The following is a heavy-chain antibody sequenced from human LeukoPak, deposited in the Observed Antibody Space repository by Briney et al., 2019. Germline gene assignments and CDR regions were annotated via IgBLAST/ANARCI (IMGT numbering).Heavy chain of an antibody. V-gene: IGHV3-23*01. CDR1: GFTFSSYG. CDR2: ISGSGGST. D-gene: IGHD6-6*01. J-gene: IGHJ5*02. CDR3: AKDKRHSPAIAARAWFDP. Sequence: PGGTLRLSCAASGFTFSSYGMSWVRQAPGKGLEWVSAISGSGGSTYYADSVKGRFTISRDNSKNTLYLQMNSLRAEDTAVYYCAKDKRHSPAIAARAWFDPWGQGTLVTVSS.